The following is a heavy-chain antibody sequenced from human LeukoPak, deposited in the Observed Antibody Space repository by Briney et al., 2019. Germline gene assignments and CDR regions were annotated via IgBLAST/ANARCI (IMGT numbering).Heavy chain of an antibody. J-gene: IGHJ4*02. D-gene: IGHD5-18*01. CDR3: ARSGGYSYGVFGN. V-gene: IGHV4-31*03. CDR1: GGSISSGGYY. Sequence: PSGTLSLTCTVSGGSISSGGYYWNWIRQHPGKGLEWIGYIYYSGSTHYNPSLKSRVTISADTSKNQFSLKLSSVTAADTAVYYCARSGGYSYGVFGNWGQGTLVTVSS. CDR2: IYYSGST.